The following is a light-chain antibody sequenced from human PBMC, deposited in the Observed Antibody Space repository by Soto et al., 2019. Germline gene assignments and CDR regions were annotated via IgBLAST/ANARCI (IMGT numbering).Light chain of an antibody. V-gene: IGKV1-39*01. CDR1: QNINTY. CDR3: QQSFSTFLS. Sequence: DIQMTQSPSSLSASVGDRVTITCRASQNINTYLNLYQQKPGRAPKLLIYGATSLQSGVPSRFSGSGFGTDFTLTIASLRPEDFANYYSQQSFSTFLSFCQGTNLEIK. CDR2: GAT. J-gene: IGKJ2*01.